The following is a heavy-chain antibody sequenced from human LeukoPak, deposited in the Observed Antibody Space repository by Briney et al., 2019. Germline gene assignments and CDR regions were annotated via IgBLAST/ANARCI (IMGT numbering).Heavy chain of an antibody. D-gene: IGHD4-17*01. CDR1: GFSLSTRGMR. Sequence: SGPTLVNPTQTLTLTCTFSGFSLSTRGMRVSWIRQPPGKALEWLARIDWDDDKFYSTSLKTRLTISKDTSKDQMVLTMTNMDPVDTATYYCARTNYGDYRNWFDPWGQGTLVTVSS. CDR2: IDWDDDK. V-gene: IGHV2-70*04. CDR3: ARTNYGDYRNWFDP. J-gene: IGHJ5*02.